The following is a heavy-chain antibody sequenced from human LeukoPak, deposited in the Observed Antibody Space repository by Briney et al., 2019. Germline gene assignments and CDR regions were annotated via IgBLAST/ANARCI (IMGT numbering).Heavy chain of an antibody. Sequence: GESLKISCKGSGYSFTNYWIGWVRQMPGKGLEWMGIIYPGDSDARYSPSFQGQVTISVDKSISTAYLQWSSLKASDTAMYYCTRTYCSSASCYRPFDYWGQGTLVTVSS. CDR3: TRTYCSSASCYRPFDY. D-gene: IGHD2-2*01. V-gene: IGHV5-51*01. CDR2: IYPGDSDA. J-gene: IGHJ4*02. CDR1: GYSFTNYW.